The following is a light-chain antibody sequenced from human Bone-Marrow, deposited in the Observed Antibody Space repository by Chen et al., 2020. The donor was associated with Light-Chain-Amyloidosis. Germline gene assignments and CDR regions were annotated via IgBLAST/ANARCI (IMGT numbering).Light chain of an antibody. V-gene: IGKV3-20*01. J-gene: IGKJ4*01. CDR2: RAS. Sequence: EIVLTQSPGTLSLSPGERATLSCRASQSVTSSYLAWYQQKPGQAPSLLIYRASNRATGVPDRFSGSGSGTDFTLTISRLEPEDFAVYYSQQYGSSPLTFGGGTKVEIK. CDR1: QSVTSSY. CDR3: QQYGSSPLT.